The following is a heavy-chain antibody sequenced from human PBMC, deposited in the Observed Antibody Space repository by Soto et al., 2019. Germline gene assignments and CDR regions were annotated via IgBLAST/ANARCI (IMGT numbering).Heavy chain of an antibody. J-gene: IGHJ3*02. D-gene: IGHD2-2*01. CDR2: ISWNSGSI. Sequence: EVQLVESGGGLVQPGRSLRLSCAASGFTFDDYAMHWVRQAPGKGLERVSGISWNSGSIGYADSVKGRFTISRDNAKNSLYLQMNSLRAEDTALYYCAKASTRYCSSTSCSSDAFDIWGQGTMVTVSS. V-gene: IGHV3-9*01. CDR3: AKASTRYCSSTSCSSDAFDI. CDR1: GFTFDDYA.